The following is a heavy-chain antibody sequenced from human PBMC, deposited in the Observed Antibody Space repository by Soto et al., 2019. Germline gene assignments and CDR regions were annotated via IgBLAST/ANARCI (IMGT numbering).Heavy chain of an antibody. J-gene: IGHJ6*02. CDR1: GFTFSSYS. D-gene: IGHD6-13*01. Sequence: GGSLRLSCAASGFTFSSYSMNWVRQAPGKGLEWVSYISSSSSTIYYADSVKGRFTISRDNAKNSLYLQMNSLRDEDTAVYYCARDELAAADYYYYYGMDVWGQGTTVTVSS. CDR3: ARDELAAADYYYYYGMDV. V-gene: IGHV3-48*02. CDR2: ISSSSSTI.